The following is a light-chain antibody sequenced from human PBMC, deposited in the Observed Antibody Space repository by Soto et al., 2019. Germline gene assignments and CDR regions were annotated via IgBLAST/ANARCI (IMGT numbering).Light chain of an antibody. CDR1: QSVGSDH. Sequence: EIVLTQSPGTLSLSPGERATLSCRASQSVGSDHLAWYQQKPGQAPRLLLYGASNRASGIPDRFSGSGSGTDFTLTISRLEPEDFAVYSCQQYCSSPYTFGQGTKLEI. V-gene: IGKV3-20*01. CDR2: GAS. J-gene: IGKJ2*01. CDR3: QQYCSSPYT.